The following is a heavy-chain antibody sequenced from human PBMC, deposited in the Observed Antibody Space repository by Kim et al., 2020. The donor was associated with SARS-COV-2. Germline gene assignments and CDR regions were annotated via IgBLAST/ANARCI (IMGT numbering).Heavy chain of an antibody. CDR3: AREFWSGYLRYYFDY. Sequence: QKFQGRVTITADESTSTAYMELSSLRSEDTAVYYCAREFWSGYLRYYFDYWGQGTLVTVSS. V-gene: IGHV1-69*01. D-gene: IGHD3-3*01. J-gene: IGHJ4*02.